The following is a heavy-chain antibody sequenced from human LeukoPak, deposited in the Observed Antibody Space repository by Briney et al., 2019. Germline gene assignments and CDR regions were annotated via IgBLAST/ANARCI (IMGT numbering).Heavy chain of an antibody. CDR3: ARDGSSARGDY. J-gene: IGHJ4*02. CDR1: GFTFSRYW. Sequence: PGGSLRLSCAASGFTFSRYWMHWVRQAPGKGLVWVSHITSDGSSTNYADSVKGRFSISRDNAKNTLYLQMNSLRAEDTAVYYGARDGSSARGDYWGQGTLVTVSS. V-gene: IGHV3-74*01. CDR2: ITSDGSST. D-gene: IGHD6-6*01.